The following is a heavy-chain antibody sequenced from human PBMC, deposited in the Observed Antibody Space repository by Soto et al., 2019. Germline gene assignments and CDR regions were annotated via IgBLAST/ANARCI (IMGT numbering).Heavy chain of an antibody. D-gene: IGHD3-22*01. J-gene: IGHJ5*02. V-gene: IGHV2-5*01. Sequence: SGPTLVNPTQTLPLTCTFSGFSLSTSGVGVGWIRQPPGKALEWLALIYWNDDKRYSPSLKSRLTITKDTSKNQVVLTMTNMDPVDTATYHCAHRVTYYYDSSGYYWFDPWGQGTLVTVSS. CDR3: AHRVTYYYDSSGYYWFDP. CDR2: IYWNDDK. CDR1: GFSLSTSGVG.